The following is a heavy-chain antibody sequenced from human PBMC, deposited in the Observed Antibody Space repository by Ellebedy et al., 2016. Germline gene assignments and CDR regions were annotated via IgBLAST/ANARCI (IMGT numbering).Heavy chain of an antibody. CDR2: VFHTGAT. CDR3: AKWNGDWYAFDV. J-gene: IGHJ3*01. D-gene: IGHD1-20*01. Sequence: SETLSLTCNVFGGSVSSDYWNWIRRPPGKGLERIGFVFHTGATIYNPSLKSRVTMSIDTSRSQFSLTLTSVTAADTAVYCCAKWNGDWYAFDVWGQGTMVTVSS. V-gene: IGHV4-59*02. CDR1: GGSVSSDY.